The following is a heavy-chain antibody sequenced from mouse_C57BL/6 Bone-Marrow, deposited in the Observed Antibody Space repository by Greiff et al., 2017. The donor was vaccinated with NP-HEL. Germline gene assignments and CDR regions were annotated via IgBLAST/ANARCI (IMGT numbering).Heavy chain of an antibody. J-gene: IGHJ3*01. V-gene: IGHV5-6*01. CDR2: ISSGGSYT. D-gene: IGHD1-1*01. Sequence: EVKLVESGGDLVKPGGSLKLSCAASGFTFSSYGMSWVRQTPDKRLEWVATISSGGSYTYYPDSVKGRFTISRDNAKNTLYLQMSSLKSEDTAMYYGARPGLYYYGSTFAYWGQGTLVTVSA. CDR3: ARPGLYYYGSTFAY. CDR1: GFTFSSYG.